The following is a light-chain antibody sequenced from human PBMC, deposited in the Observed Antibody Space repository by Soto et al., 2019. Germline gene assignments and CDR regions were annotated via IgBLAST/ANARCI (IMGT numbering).Light chain of an antibody. CDR1: QSVNSN. V-gene: IGKV3-15*01. CDR3: QQSYTTPMYT. J-gene: IGKJ2*01. Sequence: DIVMTQSPATLSVSPGEGATLSCRASQSVNSNLAWYQQKPGQAPRLLIFGVSTRATGIPARFSGSGSGTDFTLTISSLQPEDFATYYCQQSYTTPMYTFGQGTSLEIK. CDR2: GVS.